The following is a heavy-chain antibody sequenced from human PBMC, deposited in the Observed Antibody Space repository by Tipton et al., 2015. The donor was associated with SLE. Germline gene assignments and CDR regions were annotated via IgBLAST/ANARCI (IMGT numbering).Heavy chain of an antibody. CDR1: GDSITSDIYF. CDR3: ARSLDAAALFDY. CDR2: IYYSGST. J-gene: IGHJ4*02. D-gene: IGHD2-2*01. V-gene: IGHV4-61*01. Sequence: TLSLTCFVSGDSITSDIYFWSWIRQPPGKGLEWIGYIYYSGSTNYSPSLKSRLTISIDMSKNQFSLKLTSVTAADTAVYYCARSLDAAALFDYWGQGALVTVSS.